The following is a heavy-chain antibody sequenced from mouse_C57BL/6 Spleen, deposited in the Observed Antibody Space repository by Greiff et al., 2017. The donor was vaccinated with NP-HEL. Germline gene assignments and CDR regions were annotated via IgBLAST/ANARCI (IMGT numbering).Heavy chain of an antibody. J-gene: IGHJ4*01. V-gene: IGHV5-16*01. CDR2: INYDGSST. CDR3: ARGPNWAFYAMDY. Sequence: EVKLVESEGGLVQPGSSMKLSCTASGFTFSDYYMAWVRQVPEKGLEWVANINYDGSSTYYLDSLKSRFIISRDNAKNILYLQMSSLKAEDTATYYCARGPNWAFYAMDYWGQGTSVTVSS. D-gene: IGHD4-1*02. CDR1: GFTFSDYY.